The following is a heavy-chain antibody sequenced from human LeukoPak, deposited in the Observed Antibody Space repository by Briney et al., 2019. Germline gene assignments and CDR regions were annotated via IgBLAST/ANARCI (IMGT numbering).Heavy chain of an antibody. V-gene: IGHV4-59*01. CDR3: ARDLNTGEMGYFDY. D-gene: IGHD7-27*01. CDR2: IYYSGST. J-gene: IGHJ4*02. Sequence: PSETLSLTCTVSGGSISSYYWSWIRQPPGKGLEWIGYIYYSGSTNYNPSLKSRVTISVDTSKNQFSLKLSSVTAADTAVYYCARDLNTGEMGYFDYWGQGTLVTVSS. CDR1: GGSISSYY.